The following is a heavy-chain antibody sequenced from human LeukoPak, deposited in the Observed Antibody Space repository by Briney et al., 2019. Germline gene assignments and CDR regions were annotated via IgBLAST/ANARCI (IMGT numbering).Heavy chain of an antibody. CDR1: GFSFTSYY. J-gene: IGHJ4*02. Sequence: ASVKVSCKASGFSFTSYYMHWARQAPGQGLEWMGIINPRGGSTSYAQKFQGRVTMTRDTSTSTVYMELSSLRSEDTAVYYCARDTANYYYDSSGYYFDYWGQGTLVTVSS. V-gene: IGHV1-46*01. D-gene: IGHD3-22*01. CDR2: INPRGGST. CDR3: ARDTANYYYDSSGYYFDY.